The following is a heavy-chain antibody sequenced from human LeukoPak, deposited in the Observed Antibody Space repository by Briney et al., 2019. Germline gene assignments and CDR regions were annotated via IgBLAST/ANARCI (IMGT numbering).Heavy chain of an antibody. J-gene: IGHJ6*03. CDR2: INPSGGST. CDR3: ARGRVGRYYSSSSFLGRSSWYYMDV. D-gene: IGHD6-6*01. CDR1: GYTFTSYY. V-gene: IGHV1-46*01. Sequence: GASVKVSCKASGYTFTSYYMHWVRQAPGQGLEWMGIINPSGGSTSYAQKFQGRVTMTEDTSTDTAYMELSSLRSEDTAVYYCARGRVGRYYSSSSFLGRSSWYYMDVWGKGTTVTVSS.